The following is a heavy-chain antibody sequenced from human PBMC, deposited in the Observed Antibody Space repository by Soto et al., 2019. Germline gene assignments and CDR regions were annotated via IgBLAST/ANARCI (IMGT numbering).Heavy chain of an antibody. J-gene: IGHJ6*02. CDR1: GVTFSSYG. CDR3: AKDVGVLRYFDWLLSAPLDYGMDV. CDR2: ISYDGSNK. D-gene: IGHD3-9*01. Sequence: PGGSLRLSCAASGVTFSSYGMHWVRKAPGKGLEWVAVISYDGSNKYYADSVKGRFTISRDNSKNTLYLQMNSLRAEDTAVYYCAKDVGVLRYFDWLLSAPLDYGMDVWGQGTTVTVSS. V-gene: IGHV3-30*18.